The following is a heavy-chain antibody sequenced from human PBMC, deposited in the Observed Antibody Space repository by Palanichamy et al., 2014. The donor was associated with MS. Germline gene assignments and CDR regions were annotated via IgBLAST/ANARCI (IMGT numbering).Heavy chain of an antibody. CDR1: GFTFSSYA. CDR3: ARVKGCSSTSCYLRSWGYYGMDV. CDR2: ISYDGSNK. D-gene: IGHD2-2*01. Sequence: LVEVWGRAWSSLGRSLRLSCAASGFTFSSYAMHWVRQAPGKGLEWVAVISYDGSNKYYADSVKGRFTISRDNSKNTLYLQMNSLRAEDTAVYYCARVKGCSSTSCYLRSWGYYGMDVWGQGTTVTVSS. J-gene: IGHJ6*02. V-gene: IGHV3-30*04.